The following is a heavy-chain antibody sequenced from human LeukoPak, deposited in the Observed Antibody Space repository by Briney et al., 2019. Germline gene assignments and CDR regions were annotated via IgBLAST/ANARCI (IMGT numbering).Heavy chain of an antibody. V-gene: IGHV3-23*01. CDR3: AKDRSCTNDICHGDFDY. J-gene: IGHJ4*02. Sequence: GGSLRLSCAASGFTFSSYAVSWVRQAPGKGLEWVSSISGSGGSTYIADSVKGRFTISRDNSKNTLYLQMNSLRAEDTALYYCAKDRSCTNDICHGDFDYWGQGTLVTVSS. CDR2: ISGSGGST. D-gene: IGHD2-8*01. CDR1: GFTFSSYA.